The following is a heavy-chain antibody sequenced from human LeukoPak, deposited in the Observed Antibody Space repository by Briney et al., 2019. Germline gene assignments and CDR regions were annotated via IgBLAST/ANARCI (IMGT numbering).Heavy chain of an antibody. Sequence: GGSLRLSCAASGFTFSNAWMTWVRQAPGKGLEWVGRILRKTDGGTTDYAAPVKGRFSISRDDSKNTLYLQMNSLKTEDTAVYYCSTDSYDLWGHGTLVLVSS. CDR2: ILRKTDGGTT. D-gene: IGHD3/OR15-3a*01. J-gene: IGHJ4*01. CDR1: GFTFSNAW. V-gene: IGHV3-15*01. CDR3: STDSYDL.